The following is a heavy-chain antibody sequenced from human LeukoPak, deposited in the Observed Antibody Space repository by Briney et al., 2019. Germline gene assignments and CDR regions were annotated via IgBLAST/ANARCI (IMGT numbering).Heavy chain of an antibody. CDR2: IYYSGST. Sequence: SESLTLSCTASGCSISSYYWSWIRQAPGKGLEWIGSIYYSGSTIYNPSVKSRVAMSVDTSKKQFSLKLSSLTAADTAVYYCARGGTAVIAPYAFDIWGQGTMVTVSS. V-gene: IGHV4-59*01. CDR3: ARGGTAVIAPYAFDI. D-gene: IGHD4-23*01. CDR1: GCSISSYY. J-gene: IGHJ3*02.